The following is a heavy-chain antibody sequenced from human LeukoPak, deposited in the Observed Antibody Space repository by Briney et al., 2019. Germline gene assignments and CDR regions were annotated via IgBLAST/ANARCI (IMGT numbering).Heavy chain of an antibody. CDR1: GGSFSGYY. CDR2: INHSGST. J-gene: IGHJ6*03. D-gene: IGHD1-26*01. Sequence: SETLSLTCAVYGGSFSGYYWSWIRQPPGKGLEWIGEINHSGSTNYNPSLKSRVTISVDTSKNQFSLKLSSVTAADTAVYYCARARPAGSYYMDVWGKGTTVTVSS. V-gene: IGHV4-34*01. CDR3: ARARPAGSYYMDV.